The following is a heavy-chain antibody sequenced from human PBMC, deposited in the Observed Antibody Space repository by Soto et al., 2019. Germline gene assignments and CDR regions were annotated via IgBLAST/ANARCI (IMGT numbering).Heavy chain of an antibody. D-gene: IGHD3-9*01. CDR2: ISAYNGNT. CDR3: ARDFDTYYDILTGYQRSNWYFDL. J-gene: IGHJ2*01. Sequence: QVQLVQSGAEVKKPGASVKVSCKASGYTFTSYGISWVRQAPGQGLEWMGWISAYNGNTNYAQKLQGSVTMTTDTARSKDYMEVRSMISDDKAVYYCARDFDTYYDILTGYQRSNWYFDLWGRGTLVTVSS. CDR1: GYTFTSYG. V-gene: IGHV1-18*01.